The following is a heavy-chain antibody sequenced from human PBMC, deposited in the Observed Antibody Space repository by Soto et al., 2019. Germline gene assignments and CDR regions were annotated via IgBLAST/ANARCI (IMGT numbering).Heavy chain of an antibody. V-gene: IGHV4-59*01. CDR3: ARSTAWLLPEGGYYYYYMDV. CDR2: IYYSGST. CDR1: GGSISSYY. J-gene: IGHJ6*03. D-gene: IGHD3-22*01. Sequence: SETLSLTCTVSGGSISSYYWSWIRQPPGKGLEWIGYIYYSGSTNYNPSLKSRVTISVDTSKNQFSLKLSSVTAADTAVYYCARSTAWLLPEGGYYYYYMDVWGKGTTVTVSS.